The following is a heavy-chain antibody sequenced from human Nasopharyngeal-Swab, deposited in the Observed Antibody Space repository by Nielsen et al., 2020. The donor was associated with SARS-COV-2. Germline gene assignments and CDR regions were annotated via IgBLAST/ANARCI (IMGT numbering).Heavy chain of an antibody. CDR2: IYSDGSST. V-gene: IGHV3-23*03. D-gene: IGHD1-26*01. CDR1: GFTFSSYA. J-gene: IGHJ4*02. CDR3: AKDRGGATVY. Sequence: GESLKISCAASGFTFSSYAMSWVRQAPGKGLEWVSVIYSDGSSTYYADSVKGRFTISRDNSKNTLYLQMNSLRAEDTAVYYCAKDRGGATVYWGQGTLVTVSS.